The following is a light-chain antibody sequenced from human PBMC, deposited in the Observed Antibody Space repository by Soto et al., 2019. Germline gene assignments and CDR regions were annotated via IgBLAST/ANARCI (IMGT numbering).Light chain of an antibody. J-gene: IGKJ4*01. CDR2: GAS. V-gene: IGKV1-9*01. CDR3: QQVNVYPST. CDR1: QGISSY. Sequence: IQLTQSPASPSASVGDRFTVTCRATQGISSYLGWYQQKPGKAPNLLIYGASTSHSGVPSRFSGGGSGTDFTLTISSLQPEDFATYYCQQVNVYPSTFGGGTKVDI.